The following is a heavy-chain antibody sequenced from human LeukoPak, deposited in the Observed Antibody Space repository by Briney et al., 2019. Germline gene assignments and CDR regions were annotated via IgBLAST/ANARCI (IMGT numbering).Heavy chain of an antibody. J-gene: IGHJ4*02. CDR3: ARFDAAAGTGFDY. V-gene: IGHV3-11*03. Sequence: GGSLRLSCAASGFTFSDYYMSWIRQAPGKGLEWVSYISGSSSSTKYADSVKGRFTISRDNARNSLYLQMNSLRAEDTAVYYCARFDAAAGTGFDYWGQGILVTVSS. D-gene: IGHD6-13*01. CDR2: ISGSSSST. CDR1: GFTFSDYY.